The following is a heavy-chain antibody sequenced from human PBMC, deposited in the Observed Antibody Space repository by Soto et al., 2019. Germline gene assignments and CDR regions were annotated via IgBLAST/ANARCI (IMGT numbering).Heavy chain of an antibody. J-gene: IGHJ5*02. CDR2: INQDGSEK. Sequence: EVQLVESGGGLVQPGGSLRLSCAASGFTFSGHWMSWVRQAPGRGLEWVANINQDGSEKYYEDSVKGRFTISRDNAKNSLYLQMNSLRAEDTAVYYCARAHISGCDWFGPWGQGALVTVSS. D-gene: IGHD6-19*01. CDR3: ARAHISGCDWFGP. CDR1: GFTFSGHW. V-gene: IGHV3-7*01.